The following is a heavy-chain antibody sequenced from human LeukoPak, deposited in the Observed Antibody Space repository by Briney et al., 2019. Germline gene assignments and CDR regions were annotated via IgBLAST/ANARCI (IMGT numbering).Heavy chain of an antibody. V-gene: IGHV3-48*01. J-gene: IGHJ5*02. CDR2: ISSIGSTI. Sequence: GGSLRLSCVGSGLNFNTYDLIWVRQAPGKGLEWLSYISSIGSTIYYADSVKGRFTISRDNAKNSLYLQMNSLRADDTAVYYCASGAEGYVFDPWGQGTLVTVSS. CDR1: GLNFNTYD. D-gene: IGHD5-12*01. CDR3: ASGAEGYVFDP.